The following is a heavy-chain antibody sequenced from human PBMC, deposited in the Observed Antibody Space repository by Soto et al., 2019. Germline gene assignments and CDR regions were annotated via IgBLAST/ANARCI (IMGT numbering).Heavy chain of an antibody. CDR1: GFTFSSYA. CDR2: ISGSADST. CDR3: ARDQLYYNDISGRPLNAFDV. J-gene: IGHJ3*01. D-gene: IGHD3-22*01. Sequence: PGGSLRLSCAASGFTFSSYAMSWVRQAPGKGLEWVSTISGSADSTYYADSVKGRFTISRDNSKNSLYLQMNSLRAEDTAVYYCARDQLYYNDISGRPLNAFDVWGQGTMVTVSS. V-gene: IGHV3-23*01.